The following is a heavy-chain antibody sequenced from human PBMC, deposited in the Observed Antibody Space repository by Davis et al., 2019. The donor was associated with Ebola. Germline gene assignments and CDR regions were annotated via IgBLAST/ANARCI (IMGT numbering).Heavy chain of an antibody. CDR2: ISYDGNNK. D-gene: IGHD6-6*01. V-gene: IGHV3-30-3*01. Sequence: GESLKIPCAASGFTFSNYPMYWVRQAPGKGLEWVALISYDGNNKYYADYTDSVKGRLTISRDNSKNTLYLQMNSLRAEDTAVYYCARSTALGYWGQGTLVTVSS. J-gene: IGHJ4*02. CDR1: GFTFSNYP. CDR3: ARSTALGY.